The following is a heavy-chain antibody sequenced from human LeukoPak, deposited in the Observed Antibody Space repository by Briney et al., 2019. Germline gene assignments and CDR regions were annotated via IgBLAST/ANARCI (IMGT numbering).Heavy chain of an antibody. D-gene: IGHD3-16*01. CDR1: GFTFDDYG. CDR2: INWNGGST. J-gene: IGHJ6*03. Sequence: GGSLRLSCAASGFTFDDYGMNWVRQAPGKGLEWVSGINWNGGSTGYADSVKGRFTISRDNAKNSLYLQMNSLRAEDTALYYCARAPTGLYYYYYMDVWGKGTTVTVSS. V-gene: IGHV3-20*04. CDR3: ARAPTGLYYYYYMDV.